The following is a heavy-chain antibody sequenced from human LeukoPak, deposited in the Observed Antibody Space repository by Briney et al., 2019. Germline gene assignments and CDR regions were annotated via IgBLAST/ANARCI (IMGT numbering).Heavy chain of an antibody. Sequence: ETLSLTCAVYGGSFSGYYWSWVRQAPGKGLEWVSVIYSGGSTYYADSVKGRFTISRDNSKNTLYLQMNSLRAEDTAVYYCARDGSYYDSSGSYYYFDYWGQGTLVTVSS. D-gene: IGHD3-22*01. CDR2: IYSGGST. V-gene: IGHV3-53*01. CDR1: GGSFSGYY. CDR3: ARDGSYYDSSGSYYYFDY. J-gene: IGHJ4*02.